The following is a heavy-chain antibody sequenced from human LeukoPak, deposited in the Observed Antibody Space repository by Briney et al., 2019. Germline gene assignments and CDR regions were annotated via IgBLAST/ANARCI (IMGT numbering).Heavy chain of an antibody. CDR3: ARPMGYCSGGSCYDNWFDP. CDR1: GYSFTSYW. V-gene: IGHV5-51*01. CDR2: IYPGDSDT. Sequence: GESLKISCKGFGYSFTSYWIGWVRQMPGKGLEWMGIIYPGDSDTRYSPSFQGQVTISADKSISTAYLQWSSLKASDTAMYYCARPMGYCSGGSCYDNWFDPWGQGTLVTVSS. D-gene: IGHD2-15*01. J-gene: IGHJ5*02.